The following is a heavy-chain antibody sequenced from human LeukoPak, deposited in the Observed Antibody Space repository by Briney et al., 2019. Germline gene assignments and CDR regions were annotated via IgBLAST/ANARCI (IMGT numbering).Heavy chain of an antibody. D-gene: IGHD3-22*01. V-gene: IGHV1-46*01. CDR3: ARGRHYYDSSDYYYEGGAFDI. J-gene: IGHJ3*02. CDR1: GYTFTSYY. Sequence: ASVKVSCKASGYTFTSYYMHWVRQAPGQGLEWMGIINPSGGSTSYAQKFQGRVTMTRDTSTSTVYMELSSLRSEDTAVYYCARGRHYYDSSDYYYEGGAFDIWGQGTMVTVSS. CDR2: INPSGGST.